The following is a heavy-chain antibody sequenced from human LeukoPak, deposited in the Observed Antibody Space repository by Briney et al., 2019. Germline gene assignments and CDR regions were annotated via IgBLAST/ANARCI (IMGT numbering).Heavy chain of an antibody. CDR2: INSDGSST. J-gene: IGHJ4*02. Sequence: PGGSLRLSCAASGFTFSSYWMHWVRQAPGKGQVWVSRINSDGSSTSYADSVKGRFTISRDNAKNTLYLQMNSLRAEDTAVYYCARGVAAAVYYFDYWGQGTLVTVSS. D-gene: IGHD6-13*01. V-gene: IGHV3-74*01. CDR3: ARGVAAAVYYFDY. CDR1: GFTFSSYW.